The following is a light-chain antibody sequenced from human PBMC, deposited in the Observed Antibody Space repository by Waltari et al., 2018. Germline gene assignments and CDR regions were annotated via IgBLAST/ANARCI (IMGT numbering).Light chain of an antibody. V-gene: IGLV1-44*01. Sequence: QSLVTQSPSASGTPGQRVTISCSGRRTNIGSNTVTWYQQRPGTAPKVLIYSNDQRPSGVPDRFSASKSGTSASLAISGLQSEDEADYYCAAWDDSLDGSLIFGGGTRLTVL. CDR3: AAWDDSLDGSLI. CDR2: SND. J-gene: IGLJ2*01. CDR1: RTNIGSNT.